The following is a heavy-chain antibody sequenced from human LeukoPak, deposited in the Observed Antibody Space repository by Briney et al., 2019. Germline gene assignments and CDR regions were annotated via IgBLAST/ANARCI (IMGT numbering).Heavy chain of an antibody. CDR2: IRYDGSNK. V-gene: IGHV3-30*02. Sequence: GGSLRLSCAASGFTFSSYGMHWVRQAPGKGLEWVAFIRYDGSNKYYADSVKGRFTISRDNSKNTLYLQMNSLRAEDTAVYYCAKVRAAAGYYYYYMDVWGKGTTVTISS. CDR1: GFTFSSYG. D-gene: IGHD6-13*01. J-gene: IGHJ6*03. CDR3: AKVRAAAGYYYYYMDV.